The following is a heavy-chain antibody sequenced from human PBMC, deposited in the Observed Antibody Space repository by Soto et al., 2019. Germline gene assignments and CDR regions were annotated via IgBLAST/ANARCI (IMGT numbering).Heavy chain of an antibody. CDR1: GYTLTELS. V-gene: IGHV1-24*01. D-gene: IGHD4-17*01. CDR3: ATATTVTTLRYYYGMDV. J-gene: IGHJ6*02. CDR2: FDPEDGET. Sequence: ASVKVSCKVSGYTLTELSMHWVRQAPGKGLEWMGGFDPEDGETIYAQKFQGRVTMTEDTSTDTAYMELSSLRSEDTAVYYCATATTVTTLRYYYGMDVWGQGTTVTVSS.